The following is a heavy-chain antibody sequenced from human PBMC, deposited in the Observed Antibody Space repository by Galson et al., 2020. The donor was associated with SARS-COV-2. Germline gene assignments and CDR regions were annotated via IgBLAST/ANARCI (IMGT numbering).Heavy chain of an antibody. D-gene: IGHD3-10*01. CDR1: GYSFTTYW. V-gene: IGHV5-51*01. CDR3: ARQGWFGDTLLNYYYGMDV. Sequence: GESLKISCKGSGYSFTTYWIDWVRQMPGKGLEWMGIIYPGDSNTRYSPSFQGQVTISADKSISTAYLHWSNLKASDTAMYYCARQGWFGDTLLNYYYGMDVWGQGTTVTVSS. J-gene: IGHJ6*02. CDR2: IYPGDSNT.